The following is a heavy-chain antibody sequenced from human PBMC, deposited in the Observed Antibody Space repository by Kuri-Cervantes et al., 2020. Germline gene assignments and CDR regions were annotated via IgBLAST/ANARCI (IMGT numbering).Heavy chain of an antibody. CDR1: GYSIKSGYY. V-gene: IGHV4-38-2*01. CDR2: VYHTEST. Sequence: SETLSLTCDVSGYSIKSGYYWGWVRQPPGKGLEWIGHVYHTESTYYSPSLKTRLTISVDTSKSQFSLNLRSVTAADTAVYYCAGLTDEWFFYFDHWGQGILVTVSS. J-gene: IGHJ4*02. CDR3: AGLTDEWFFYFDH. D-gene: IGHD3-3*01.